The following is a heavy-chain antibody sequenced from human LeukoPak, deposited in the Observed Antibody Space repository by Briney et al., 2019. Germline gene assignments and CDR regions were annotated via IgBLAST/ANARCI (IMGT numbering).Heavy chain of an antibody. D-gene: IGHD4-17*01. CDR3: ASFYGDYGKNWFDP. Sequence: PSETLSLTCTVSGGSISSYYWSWIRQPPGKGLEWIGYIYTSGSTNYNPSLKSRVTMSVDTSKNQFPLKLSSVTAADTAVYYCASFYGDYGKNWFDPWGQGTLVTVSS. V-gene: IGHV4-4*09. CDR2: IYTSGST. CDR1: GGSISSYY. J-gene: IGHJ5*02.